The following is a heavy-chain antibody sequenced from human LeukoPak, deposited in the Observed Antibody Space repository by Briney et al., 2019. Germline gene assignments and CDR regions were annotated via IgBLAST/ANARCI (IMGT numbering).Heavy chain of an antibody. Sequence: GGSLRLSCAASGFTLSSYAMSWVRQAPGKWLEWVSAISGSGGSTYYADSVKGRFTISRDNSKNTLYLQMNSLRAEDTAVYYCAKDLKRGNGAFDIWGQGTMVTVSS. CDR1: GFTLSSYA. CDR2: ISGSGGST. J-gene: IGHJ3*02. D-gene: IGHD3-10*01. V-gene: IGHV3-23*01. CDR3: AKDLKRGNGAFDI.